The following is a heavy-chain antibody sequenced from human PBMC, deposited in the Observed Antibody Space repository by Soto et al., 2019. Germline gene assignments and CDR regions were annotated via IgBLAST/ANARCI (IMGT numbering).Heavy chain of an antibody. D-gene: IGHD3-9*01. CDR2: FDPEDGET. Sequence: GASVKVSCKVSGCTLTELSMHWVRQAPGKGLEWMGGFDPEDGETIYAQKFQGRVTMTEDTSTDTAYMELSSLRSEDTAVYYCATEITSSRDYYDILTGYYKGPYWGQGTLVTVSS. V-gene: IGHV1-24*01. CDR1: GCTLTELS. J-gene: IGHJ4*02. CDR3: ATEITSSRDYYDILTGYYKGPY.